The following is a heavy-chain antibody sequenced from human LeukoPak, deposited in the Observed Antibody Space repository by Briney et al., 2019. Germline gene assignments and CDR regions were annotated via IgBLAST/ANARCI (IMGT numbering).Heavy chain of an antibody. J-gene: IGHJ4*02. V-gene: IGHV4-59*02. CDR3: ARGFLTVAGTFDH. D-gene: IGHD6-19*01. CDR2: VYDTAST. Sequence: PSETLSLTCTVSGGSVSGYHWSWIRQPPGKGLEWLGYVYDTASTNYNPSLRGRVTISVDKSKNQFSLILTSVTAADTALYFCARGFLTVAGTFDHWGQGTLVTVSS. CDR1: GGSVSGYH.